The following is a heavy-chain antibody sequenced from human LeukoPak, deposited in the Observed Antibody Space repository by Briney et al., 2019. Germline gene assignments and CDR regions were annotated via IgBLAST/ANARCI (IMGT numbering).Heavy chain of an antibody. CDR3: ARGEQYYDFWSGYSTKVWFDP. CDR1: GGSISSSSYY. V-gene: IGHV4-39*07. CDR2: IYYSGST. J-gene: IGHJ3*01. D-gene: IGHD3-3*01. Sequence: SETLSLTCTVSGGSISSSSYYWGWIRQPPGKGLEWIGSIYYSGSTYYNPSLKSRVTISVDTSKNQFSLKLSSVTAADTAVYYCARGEQYYDFWSGYSTKVWFDPWGQGTMVTVSS.